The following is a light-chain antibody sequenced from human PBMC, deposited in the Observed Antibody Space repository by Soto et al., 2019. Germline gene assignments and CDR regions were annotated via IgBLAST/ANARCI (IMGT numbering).Light chain of an antibody. V-gene: IGLV2-11*01. CDR3: CSYAGSYTFVV. Sequence: QSALTQPRSVSGSPGQSVTISCTGTSSDVGGYNYVSWYQQHPGKAPKLLIYDVIKRPSGVPDRFSGSKSGNMASLTISGLQAEDEADYYCCSYAGSYTFVVFGGGTKVTVL. CDR1: SSDVGGYNY. CDR2: DVI. J-gene: IGLJ2*01.